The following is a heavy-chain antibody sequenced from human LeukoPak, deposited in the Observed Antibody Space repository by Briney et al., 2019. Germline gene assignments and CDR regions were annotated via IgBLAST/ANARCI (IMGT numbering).Heavy chain of an antibody. Sequence: SLTCXVSXXSIXXXXXXWXXXXXPPXXXLXXXGSIYYSGNTYYNPSLMSRVTISVYTSKNQFSLKLSSVAAADTAVYYCAXLSSSXXXTFXXXGQ. CDR3: AXLSSSXXXTFXX. J-gene: IGHJ4*02. CDR2: IYYSGNT. D-gene: IGHD6-19*01. V-gene: IGHV4-39*01. CDR1: XXSIXXXXXX.